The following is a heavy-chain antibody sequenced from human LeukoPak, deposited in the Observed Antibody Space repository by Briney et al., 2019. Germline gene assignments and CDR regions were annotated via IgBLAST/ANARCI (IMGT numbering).Heavy chain of an antibody. CDR3: ATVDIVATIPSSFDY. Sequence: GASVKVSCKVSGYTLTELSMHWVRQAPGKGLEWMGGFDPEGGETIYAQKFQGRVTMTEDTSTDTAYMELSSLRSEDTAVYYCATVDIVATIPSSFDYWGQGTLVTVSS. V-gene: IGHV1-24*01. J-gene: IGHJ4*02. CDR1: GYTLTELS. CDR2: FDPEGGET. D-gene: IGHD5-12*01.